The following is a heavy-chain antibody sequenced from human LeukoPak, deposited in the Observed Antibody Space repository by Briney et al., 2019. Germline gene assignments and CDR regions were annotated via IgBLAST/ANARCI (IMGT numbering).Heavy chain of an antibody. CDR3: ARDGTPYGGYFDY. J-gene: IGHJ4*02. V-gene: IGHV4-31*03. CDR1: GGSISSGGYY. Sequence: SETLSLTCTVSGGSISSGGYYWSWIRQHPGKGLEWIGYIYYSGSTYYNPSLKSRVTISVDTSKNQFSLKLSSVTAADTAVYYCARDGTPYGGYFDYWGQGTLVTVSS. D-gene: IGHD1-26*01. CDR2: IYYSGST.